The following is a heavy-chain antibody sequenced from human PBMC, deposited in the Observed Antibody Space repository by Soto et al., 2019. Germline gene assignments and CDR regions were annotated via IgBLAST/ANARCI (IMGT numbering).Heavy chain of an antibody. Sequence: QLQLQESGPGLVKPSETLSLSCTVSGGSISSSFSWGWIRQPPGKGREWIGSIYGTGNTYYNPSLKGRVTISADTSKNQFFLNLISVTAADTAVYYCRSSSRYSTDVWGQGATVTVSS. D-gene: IGHD6-19*01. CDR2: IYGTGNT. CDR3: RSSSRYSTDV. J-gene: IGHJ6*02. CDR1: GGSISSSFS. V-gene: IGHV4-39*01.